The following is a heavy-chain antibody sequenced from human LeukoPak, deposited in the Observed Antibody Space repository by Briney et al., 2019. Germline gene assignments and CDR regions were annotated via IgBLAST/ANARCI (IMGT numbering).Heavy chain of an antibody. CDR2: ISSGSSTI. J-gene: IGHJ4*02. D-gene: IGHD2-15*01. Sequence: GGSLRLSCAASGFTFSSYTMNWVRQAPGKGLEWTSYISSGSSTIYYADSVKGRFTISRDNPKNTLYLQMNSLRAEDTAVYYCARGYCSGGSCYNLDYWGQGSLVTVSS. CDR3: ARGYCSGGSCYNLDY. CDR1: GFTFSSYT. V-gene: IGHV3-48*01.